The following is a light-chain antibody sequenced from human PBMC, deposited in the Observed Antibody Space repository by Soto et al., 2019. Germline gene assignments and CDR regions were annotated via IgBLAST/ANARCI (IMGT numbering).Light chain of an antibody. V-gene: IGKV1-5*03. CDR3: QQYNSYPLT. CDR2: KAS. CDR1: QSVSNW. Sequence: DIPMTQSPSTLSASVGDRVTITCRASQSVSNWLAWYQQKPGKAPKLLIYKASNLQSGVPSRFSGSRSGTEFTLNISSLQPDDFATYHCQQYNSYPLTFGGGTKVEIK. J-gene: IGKJ4*01.